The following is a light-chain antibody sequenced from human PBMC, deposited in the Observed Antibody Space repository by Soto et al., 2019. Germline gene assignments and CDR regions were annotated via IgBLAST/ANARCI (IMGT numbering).Light chain of an antibody. CDR2: DAS. V-gene: IGKV3-11*01. J-gene: IGKJ3*01. CDR1: QSVSSY. Sequence: EIVLTQSPATLSLSPGERATLSCRASQSVSSYLAWYQQKPGQAPRLLIYDASNRATGIPARFSGSGSGTDFTLTISSLGPEDFAVYYCQQRGNWPPTFGPGTKVDIK. CDR3: QQRGNWPPT.